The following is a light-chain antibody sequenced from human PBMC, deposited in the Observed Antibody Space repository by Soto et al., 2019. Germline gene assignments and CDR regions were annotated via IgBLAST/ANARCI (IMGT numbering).Light chain of an antibody. V-gene: IGLV2-14*01. CDR1: SSDVGGYNY. J-gene: IGLJ1*01. CDR3: SSYTSGYV. CDR2: EVS. Sequence: QSVLTQPASVSGSPGQSITLSCTGTSSDVGGYNYVSRYQQHPGKAPKLMIYEVSNRPSGVSNRFSGSKSGNTASLTISGLQAEDEADYYCSSYTSGYVFGTGTKVTVL.